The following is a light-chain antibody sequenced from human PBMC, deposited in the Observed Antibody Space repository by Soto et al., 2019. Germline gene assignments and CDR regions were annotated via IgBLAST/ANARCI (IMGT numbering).Light chain of an antibody. CDR2: GVT. J-gene: IGLJ3*02. Sequence: QSVLTQPASVSGSPGQSITIFCTGTSSDIGGYDYVSWYQHHPDKAPKFIIYGVTNRPSGVSHRFSGSKSANTASLTISGLQAEDEADYYCTSYAGSYTLWVFGGGTKLTVL. CDR1: SSDIGGYDY. CDR3: TSYAGSYTLWV. V-gene: IGLV2-14*01.